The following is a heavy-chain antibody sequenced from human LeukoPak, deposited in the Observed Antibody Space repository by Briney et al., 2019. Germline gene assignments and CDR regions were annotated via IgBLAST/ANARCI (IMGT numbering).Heavy chain of an antibody. CDR1: GFTFSSYA. CDR2: ISGSGGST. V-gene: IGHV3-23*01. CDR3: AQELVGAFSPNNDY. D-gene: IGHD1-26*01. Sequence: GGSLRLSCAASGFTFSSYAMSWVRQTPGKGLEWVSAISGSGGSTYYADSVKGRFTISRDNSKNTLFLQMNSLRAEDTAVYYCAQELVGAFSPNNDYWGQGTLVTVSS. J-gene: IGHJ4*02.